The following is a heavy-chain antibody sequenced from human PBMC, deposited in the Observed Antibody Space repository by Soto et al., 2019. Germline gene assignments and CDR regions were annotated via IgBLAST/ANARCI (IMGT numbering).Heavy chain of an antibody. Sequence: GGSLRLSCAASGFTFSSYVMHWVRQSPGKGLEWVAVIWYDGSNKYYADSVKGRFTISRDNSKNTLYLQMNSLRAEDTAVYYCARESLHQNYGMDVWGQGTTVTVSS. D-gene: IGHD3-16*01. V-gene: IGHV3-33*01. CDR3: ARESLHQNYGMDV. J-gene: IGHJ6*02. CDR1: GFTFSSYV. CDR2: IWYDGSNK.